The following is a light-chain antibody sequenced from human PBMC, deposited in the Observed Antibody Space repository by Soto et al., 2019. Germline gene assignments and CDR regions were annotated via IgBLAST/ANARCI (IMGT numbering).Light chain of an antibody. J-gene: IGKJ2*01. CDR1: QSVTGD. Sequence: EILMTQSPATLSVSPGERATLSCRASQSVTGDLAWYQQKPGQPPRLLIYATSTRATGSPDRFSGSGSGTEFTLTISSLQSEDFAVYYWQQYNDWPPYTFGQGTNVEIK. CDR3: QQYNDWPPYT. CDR2: ATS. V-gene: IGKV3-15*01.